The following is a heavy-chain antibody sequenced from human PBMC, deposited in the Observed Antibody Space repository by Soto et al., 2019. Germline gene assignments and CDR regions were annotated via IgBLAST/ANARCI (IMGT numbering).Heavy chain of an antibody. CDR1: GFTFSSYD. CDR3: TRKVYGYGLDV. Sequence: EVQLVESGGDLVQPGGSLRLSCAASGFTFSSYDMHWVRQATGKGLEWVSTINTVGDTYYAGSVEGRFTISRENAKNSLYLHMHSLRAADTAVYYCTRKVYGYGLDVWGQGTTVTVSS. J-gene: IGHJ6*02. CDR2: INTVGDT. D-gene: IGHD3-10*01. V-gene: IGHV3-13*01.